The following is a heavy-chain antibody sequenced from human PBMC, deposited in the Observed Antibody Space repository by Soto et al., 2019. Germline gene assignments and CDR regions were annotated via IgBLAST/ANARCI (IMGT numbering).Heavy chain of an antibody. CDR3: TTEGIMITFGGVIVYYPGPTDSYYYGMDV. CDR1: GFSFSNSW. CDR2: IKSKTDGGTT. J-gene: IGHJ6*02. D-gene: IGHD3-16*02. V-gene: IGHV3-15*01. Sequence: PGGSLRLSCAASGFSFSNSWMSWVRQFPGKGLEWVGRIKSKTDGGTTDYAAPVKGRFTISRDDSKNTLYLQMNSLKTEDTAVYYCTTEGIMITFGGVIVYYPGPTDSYYYGMDVWGQGTTVTVSS.